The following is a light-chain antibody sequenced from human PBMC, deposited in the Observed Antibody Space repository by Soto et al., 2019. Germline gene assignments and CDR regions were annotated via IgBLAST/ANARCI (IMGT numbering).Light chain of an antibody. J-gene: IGLJ3*02. CDR3: TSFTSGTTLVM. CDR1: SSDVGGYNF. V-gene: IGLV2-14*03. CDR2: NVN. Sequence: QSALTQPASMSGSPGQSITISCSGTSSDVGGYNFVSWYQHHPGKVPKLIIYNVNARPSGVSIRFSGSKSGNTASLTISGLQADDEADYYCTSFTSGTTLVMFGGGTKVTVL.